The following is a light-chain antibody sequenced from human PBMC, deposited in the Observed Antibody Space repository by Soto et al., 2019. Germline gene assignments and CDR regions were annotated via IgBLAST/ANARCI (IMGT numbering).Light chain of an antibody. CDR1: QSVSNNY. J-gene: IGKJ1*01. Sequence: EIVLTQSPGTLSLSPGERATLSCRASQSVSNNYLAWYQQKPGQAPRLLIYDASSRATGIPDRFSGGGSGTDFTLTISNLQSEDFAIYFCQKFNKWPWTFGQGTKVDIK. V-gene: IGKV3D-20*02. CDR2: DAS. CDR3: QKFNKWPWT.